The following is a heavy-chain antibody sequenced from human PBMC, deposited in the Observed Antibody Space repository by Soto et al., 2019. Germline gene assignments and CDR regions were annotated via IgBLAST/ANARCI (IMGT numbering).Heavy chain of an antibody. CDR1: GFTFSSSA. CDR3: TRGYGDYVRDY. CDR2: IRSKSNSYAT. Sequence: VQLVESGGGLVQPGGSLKLSCAVSGFTFSSSAMHWVRQASGKGLEWVGRIRSKSNSYATAYAASVKGRFTISRDDSKNTAYLQMNSLKTEATAVYYCTRGYGDYVRDYWGQGPLVTVSS. D-gene: IGHD4-17*01. V-gene: IGHV3-73*01. J-gene: IGHJ4*02.